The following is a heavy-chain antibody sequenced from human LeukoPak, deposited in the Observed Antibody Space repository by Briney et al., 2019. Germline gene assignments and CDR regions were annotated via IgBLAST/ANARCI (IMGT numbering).Heavy chain of an antibody. V-gene: IGHV4-59*01. D-gene: IGHD1-14*01. CDR2: VYYSGNT. Sequence: PSETLSLTCTVSGGSISTYYWSWIRQPPGKRLEWIGYVYYSGNTNYNPPLQSRVTISVDTSKNQFSLNLNSVTAADTALYYCARVGTFAFDIWGQGTMVTVSS. CDR3: ARVGTFAFDI. J-gene: IGHJ3*02. CDR1: GGSISTYY.